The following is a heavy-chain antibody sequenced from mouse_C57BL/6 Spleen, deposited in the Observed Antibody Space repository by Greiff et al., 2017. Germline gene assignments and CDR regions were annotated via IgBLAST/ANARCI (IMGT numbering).Heavy chain of an antibody. J-gene: IGHJ4*01. CDR2: IYPGDGDT. V-gene: IGHV1-82*01. D-gene: IGHD1-3*01. CDR1: GYAFSSSW. Sequence: VQLQESGPELVKPGASVKISCKASGYAFSSSWMNWVKQRPGKGLEWIGRIYPGDGDTNYNGKFKGKATLTADKSSSTAYMQLSSLTSEDSAVYFRARAGLNAMDYWGQGTSVTVSS. CDR3: ARAGLNAMDY.